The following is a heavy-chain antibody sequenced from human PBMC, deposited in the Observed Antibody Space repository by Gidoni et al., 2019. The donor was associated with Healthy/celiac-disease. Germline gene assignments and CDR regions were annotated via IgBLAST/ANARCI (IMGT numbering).Heavy chain of an antibody. J-gene: IGHJ4*02. Sequence: QVQLVQSGAELKKPGASVKVSCKASGYTFPRYDINWVRQATGQGLEWMGWMNPNSGNTGYAQKFQGRVTMTRNTSISTAYMELSSLRSEDTAVYYCARADSHDYGDYVGLDYWGQGTLVTVSS. D-gene: IGHD4-17*01. CDR1: GYTFPRYD. CDR2: MNPNSGNT. V-gene: IGHV1-8*01. CDR3: ARADSHDYGDYVGLDY.